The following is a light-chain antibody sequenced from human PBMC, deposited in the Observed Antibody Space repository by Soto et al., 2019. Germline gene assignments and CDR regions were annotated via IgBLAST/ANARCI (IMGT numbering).Light chain of an antibody. V-gene: IGLV2-14*01. J-gene: IGLJ2*01. Sequence: QSALTQPASVSGSPGQSITISCTGTSSDIGRYNFVSWYQQHPGKAPKLLVYEVTNRPSGVSNRFSGSKSGNTASLTIFGLQTEDEADYYCSSYTSSSTVVFGGGTKLTVL. CDR3: SSYTSSSTVV. CDR1: SSDIGRYNF. CDR2: EVT.